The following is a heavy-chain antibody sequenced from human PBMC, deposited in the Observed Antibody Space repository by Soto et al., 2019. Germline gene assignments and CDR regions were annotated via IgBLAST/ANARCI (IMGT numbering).Heavy chain of an antibody. CDR2: IYRGRAT. D-gene: IGHD6-25*01. CDR1: GFSVSNTY. CDR3: ARDRSDSSRADSFDI. J-gene: IGHJ3*02. V-gene: IGHV3-53*01. Sequence: EVQLVESGGGLIQPGGSLRLSCAVSGFSVSNTYMNWVRQAPGKGLEWISVIYRGRATYYADSVKGRFTISRDDSRNTVYLQMNSLTTEDTVVYFCARDRSDSSRADSFDIWGQGTMVTVSS.